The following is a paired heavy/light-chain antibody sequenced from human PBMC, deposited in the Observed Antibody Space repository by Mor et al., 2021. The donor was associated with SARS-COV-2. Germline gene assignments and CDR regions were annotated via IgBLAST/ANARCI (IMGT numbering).Heavy chain of an antibody. CDR2: INHSGRT. J-gene: IGHJ4*02. D-gene: IGHD3-10*01. CDR3: ARGAYGSGSYFYFDY. Sequence: QVQLQQWGAGLLKPSETLSLTCVVYGGSFSDYYWSWIRQSPGKGLEWIGEINHSGRTNYKSSLKSRVTLSVETSKNQFSLKVTSVTAADTAVYYCARGAYGSGSYFYFDYWGQGTLVTVSS. V-gene: IGHV4-34*01. CDR1: GGSFSDYY.
Light chain of an antibody. V-gene: IGLV3-21*02. CDR2: DDS. J-gene: IGLJ1*01. CDR3: QVWDSTSDPYV. Sequence: SYVLTQPPSVSVAPGQTARITCGGNNIGSTSVYWYQQKPGQAPVLVLYDDSDRPSGIPDRFSGSNSGNTATLTISRVEAGDEADYYCQVWDSTSDPYVFGAGTKVTVL. CDR1: NIGSTS.